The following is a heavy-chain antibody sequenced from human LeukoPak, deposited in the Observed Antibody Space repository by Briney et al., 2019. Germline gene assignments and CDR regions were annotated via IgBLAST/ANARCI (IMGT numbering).Heavy chain of an antibody. Sequence: SETLSLTCTVSGGSISSSSYYWGWIRQPPGKGLEWIGSIYYSGSTYYNPSLKSRVTISVDTSKNQFSLKLSSVTAADTAVYYCARVGYGSGSHVFDYWGQGTLVTVSS. V-gene: IGHV4-39*07. CDR3: ARVGYGSGSHVFDY. D-gene: IGHD3-10*01. CDR2: IYYSGST. CDR1: GGSISSSSYY. J-gene: IGHJ4*02.